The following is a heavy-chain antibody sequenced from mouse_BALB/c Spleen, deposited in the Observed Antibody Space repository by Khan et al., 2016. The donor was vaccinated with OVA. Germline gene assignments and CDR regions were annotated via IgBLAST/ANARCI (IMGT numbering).Heavy chain of an antibody. CDR3: ARDYGSLYWFFDV. CDR1: GISITSGNYR. D-gene: IGHD1-1*01. Sequence: EVQLQESGPGLVKPSQTVSLTCTVTGISITSGNYRWSWIRQFPGNKLEWIGHISYSGTVTNNPSLPSRTTITRDTSKNQFFMEMNYLTAEDTATYYCARDYGSLYWFFDVWGAGTTVTVSS. CDR2: ISYSGTV. J-gene: IGHJ1*01. V-gene: IGHV3-5*02.